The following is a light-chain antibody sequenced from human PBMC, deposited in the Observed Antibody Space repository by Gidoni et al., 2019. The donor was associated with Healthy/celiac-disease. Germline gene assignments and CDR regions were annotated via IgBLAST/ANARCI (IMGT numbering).Light chain of an antibody. CDR1: QSVSRY. J-gene: IGKJ5*01. V-gene: IGKV3-11*01. CDR2: DAS. CDR3: QQRSNWPIT. Sequence: EIVLTQSPATLSLSPGERATLSCRASQSVSRYLAWYQQKPGQAPRLLIYDASNRATGIPARFSCSGSGTDFTLTLSSLEPEDFAVYYCQQRSNWPITFXQXTRLEIK.